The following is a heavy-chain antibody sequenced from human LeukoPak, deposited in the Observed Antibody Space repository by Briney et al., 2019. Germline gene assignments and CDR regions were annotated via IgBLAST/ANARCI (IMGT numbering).Heavy chain of an antibody. Sequence: SVKVSCKASGYTFTSYGISWVRQAPGQGLEWMGRIIPILGIANYAQKFQGRVTITADKSTSTAYMELSSLRSEDTAVYYCARDLPGIAAAGTSLRAFDIWGQGTMVTVSS. CDR3: ARDLPGIAAAGTSLRAFDI. CDR1: GYTFTSYG. CDR2: IIPILGIA. J-gene: IGHJ3*02. D-gene: IGHD6-13*01. V-gene: IGHV1-69*04.